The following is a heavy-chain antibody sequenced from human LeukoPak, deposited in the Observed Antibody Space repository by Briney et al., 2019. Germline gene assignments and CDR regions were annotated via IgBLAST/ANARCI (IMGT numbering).Heavy chain of an antibody. Sequence: AASVKVSCKASGYTFPGYYMHWVRQAPGQGLEWMGWINPNSGGTNYAQKFQGRATMTRDTSISTAYMELSRLRPDDTAVYYCAREHSSSSGKVFDYWGQGTLVTVSS. CDR3: AREHSSSSGKVFDY. CDR1: GYTFPGYY. D-gene: IGHD6-6*01. V-gene: IGHV1-2*02. CDR2: INPNSGGT. J-gene: IGHJ4*02.